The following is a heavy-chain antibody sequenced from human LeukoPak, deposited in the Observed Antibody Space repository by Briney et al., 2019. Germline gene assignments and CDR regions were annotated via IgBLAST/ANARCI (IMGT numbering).Heavy chain of an antibody. CDR1: GFTFSSYE. Sequence: GGSLRLSCAASGFTFSSYEMNWVRQAPGKGLEWVSYISSSGSTIYYADSVKGRFTISRDSAKNSLYLQMNSLRAEDTAVYYCARAIWDAFDIWGQGTMVTVSS. D-gene: IGHD2-21*01. CDR3: ARAIWDAFDI. J-gene: IGHJ3*02. V-gene: IGHV3-48*03. CDR2: ISSSGSTI.